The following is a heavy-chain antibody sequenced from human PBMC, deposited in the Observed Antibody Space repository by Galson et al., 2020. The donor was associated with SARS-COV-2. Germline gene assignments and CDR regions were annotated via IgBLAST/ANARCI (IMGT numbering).Heavy chain of an antibody. CDR3: ARDLGGWFDP. CDR2: ISYDGSNK. D-gene: IGHD1-26*01. Sequence: GGSLRLSSAASGFTFSSYAMHWVRQAPGKGLEWVAVISYDGSNKYYADSVKGRFTISRDNSKNTLYLQMNSLRAEDTAVYYCARDLGGWFDPWGQGTLVTVSS. J-gene: IGHJ5*02. V-gene: IGHV3-30*04. CDR1: GFTFSSYA.